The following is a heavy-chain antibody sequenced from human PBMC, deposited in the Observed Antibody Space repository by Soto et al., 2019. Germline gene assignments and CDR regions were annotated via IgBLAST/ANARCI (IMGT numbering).Heavy chain of an antibody. CDR3: ARIIYGGDARADVFDI. CDR1: GYSFTSYW. Sequence: GEALKISCKGSGYSFTSYWIGWVRQMPGKGLEWMGIIYPGDSDTRYSPSFQGQVTISADKSISTAYLQWSSLKASDTAMYYCARIIYGGDARADVFDICGQGTMVTGSS. CDR2: IYPGDSDT. V-gene: IGHV5-51*01. D-gene: IGHD4-17*01. J-gene: IGHJ3*02.